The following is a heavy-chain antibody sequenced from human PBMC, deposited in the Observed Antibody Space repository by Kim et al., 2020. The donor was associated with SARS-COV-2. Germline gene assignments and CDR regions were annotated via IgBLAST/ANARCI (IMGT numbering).Heavy chain of an antibody. V-gene: IGHV3-9*01. D-gene: IGHD3-3*01. Sequence: DSVKGRFTISRDNEKSSLYLQMNSQRDKDTALYYCAKDKMGVSDWRSYYNYWGQGTVVTVST. J-gene: IGHJ4*02. CDR3: AKDKMGVSDWRSYYNY.